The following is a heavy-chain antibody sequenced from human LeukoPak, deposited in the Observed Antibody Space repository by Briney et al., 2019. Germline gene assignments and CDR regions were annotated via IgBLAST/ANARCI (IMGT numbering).Heavy chain of an antibody. CDR2: ISGSGNAT. V-gene: IGHV3-23*01. CDR3: VKDPPITMVRGVIIDFDH. J-gene: IGHJ4*02. CDR1: GFTFSRYA. Sequence: PGGSLRLSCAASGFTFSRYAMSWVRQAPGKGLEWVSAISGSGNATYYADSAKGRFTISRDNSKNTLYLQMNSLRAEDTAVYYCVKDPPITMVRGVIIDFDHWGQGTLVTVSS. D-gene: IGHD3-10*01.